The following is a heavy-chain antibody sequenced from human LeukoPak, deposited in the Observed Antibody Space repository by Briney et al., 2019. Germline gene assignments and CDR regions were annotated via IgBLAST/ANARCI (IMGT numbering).Heavy chain of an antibody. J-gene: IGHJ4*02. CDR2: MNPNSGNT. CDR1: GYTFTNYD. CDR3: ARRSAYGSGGYYVDY. D-gene: IGHD3-10*01. Sequence: ASVKVSCKASGYTFTNYDINWVRQATGQGLEWMGWMNPNSGNTGYAQKFQGRVTITRNTSITTTYMELSSLKSEDTAVYYCARRSAYGSGGYYVDYWGQGTLVTVSS. V-gene: IGHV1-8*03.